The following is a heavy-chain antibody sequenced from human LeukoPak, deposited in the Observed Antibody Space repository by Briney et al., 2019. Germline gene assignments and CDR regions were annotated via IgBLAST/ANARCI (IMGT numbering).Heavy chain of an antibody. D-gene: IGHD3-3*01. CDR3: ITGDYDFWSGFYSPNHYFDY. CDR2: IKGKTAAGAP. V-gene: IGHV3-15*01. Sequence: NPGGSLRLSCAASGFTFTSAWMSWVRQAPGKGLEWVGRIKGKTAAGAPDYVASVKGRFTISRDDSKNTLFLQMNSLKTEDTAVYYCITGDYDFWSGFYSPNHYFDYWGQGTLVTVSS. J-gene: IGHJ4*02. CDR1: GFTFTSAW.